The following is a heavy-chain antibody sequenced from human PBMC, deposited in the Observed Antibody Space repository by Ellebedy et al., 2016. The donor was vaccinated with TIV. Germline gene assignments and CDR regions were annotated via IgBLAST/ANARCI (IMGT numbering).Heavy chain of an antibody. V-gene: IGHV5-10-1*01. D-gene: IGHD5-24*01. CDR3: ARQFDGLDV. CDR2: IDVSDSYT. CDR1: GYSFPLYW. Sequence: GESLKISXKGSGYSFPLYWLSWVRQIPGKGLEWLGKIDVSDSYTDYSPSFEGHVTLSADKSSSTAYLQWSRLKPSDTATYYCARQFDGLDVWGQGTTVTVSS. J-gene: IGHJ6*02.